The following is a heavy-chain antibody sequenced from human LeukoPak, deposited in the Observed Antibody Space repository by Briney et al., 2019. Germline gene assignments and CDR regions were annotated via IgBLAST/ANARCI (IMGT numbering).Heavy chain of an antibody. CDR2: FYYSGST. V-gene: IGHV4-59*08. J-gene: IGHJ6*02. D-gene: IGHD3-3*01. CDR1: GGSISTYY. CDR3: ARHYTILKYAMDV. Sequence: SETLSLTCTVSGGSISTYYWSWIRQPPGRGLEWIGYFYYSGSTEYNPSLRSRVTISLDTSKNQFSLKLSSVTAADTAVYYCARHYTILKYAMDVWGQGTTVTVSS.